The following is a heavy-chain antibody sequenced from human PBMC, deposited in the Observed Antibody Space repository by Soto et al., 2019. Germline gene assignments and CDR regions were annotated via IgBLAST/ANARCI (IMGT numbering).Heavy chain of an antibody. D-gene: IGHD1-26*01. J-gene: IGHJ4*02. CDR1: GYTFTNYW. Sequence: PGESLKISCQGSGYTFTNYWISWVRQLPGKGLEWMGRIDPSGSGTNYSPSLEGHVTISADKSSSTASLQWSSLKASDTGMYYCVRLASIVGPSHRGYYFDYWGQGTVVTVSS. V-gene: IGHV5-10-1*01. CDR3: VRLASIVGPSHRGYYFDY. CDR2: IDPSGSGT.